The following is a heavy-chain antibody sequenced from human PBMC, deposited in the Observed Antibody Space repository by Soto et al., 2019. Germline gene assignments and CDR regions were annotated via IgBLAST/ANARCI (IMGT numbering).Heavy chain of an antibody. CDR1: GFTFSSYA. CDR3: ARDKSPYSSGWHNRHFDY. J-gene: IGHJ4*02. D-gene: IGHD6-19*01. CDR2: TSYDGSNK. Sequence: QVQLVESGGGVVQPGRSLRLSCAASGFTFSSYAMHWVRQAPGKGLEWVAVTSYDGSNKYYADSVKGRVTISRDNSKNTLYLQMNSLRAEDTAVYYCARDKSPYSSGWHNRHFDYWGQGPRVTVSS. V-gene: IGHV3-30-3*01.